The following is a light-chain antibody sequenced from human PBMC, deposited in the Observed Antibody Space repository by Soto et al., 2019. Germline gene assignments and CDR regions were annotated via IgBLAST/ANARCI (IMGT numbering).Light chain of an antibody. Sequence: QSVLTQLPSVSAAAGQKVTISCSGSSSNIGSDYVSWYQQLPGTAPKLLIYENNKRPSGIPDRFSGSKSGTSATLGITGLQTGDEADYYCAAWDKSLSGGVFGGGTKLTVL. J-gene: IGLJ2*01. V-gene: IGLV1-51*02. CDR1: SSNIGSDY. CDR2: ENN. CDR3: AAWDKSLSGGV.